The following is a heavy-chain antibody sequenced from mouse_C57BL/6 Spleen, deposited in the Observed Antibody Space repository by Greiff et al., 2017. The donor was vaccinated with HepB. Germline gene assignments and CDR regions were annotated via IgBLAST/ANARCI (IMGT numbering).Heavy chain of an antibody. CDR1: GFTFSDYG. V-gene: IGHV5-17*01. D-gene: IGHD1-1*01. CDR3: ARGWITTVVADAMDY. Sequence: EVQRVESGGGLVKPGGSLKLSCAASGFTFSDYGMHWVRQAPEKGLGWVAYISSGSSTIYYADTVKGRFTISRDNAKNTLFLQMTSLRSEDTAMYYCARGWITTVVADAMDYWGQGTSVTVSS. J-gene: IGHJ4*01. CDR2: ISSGSSTI.